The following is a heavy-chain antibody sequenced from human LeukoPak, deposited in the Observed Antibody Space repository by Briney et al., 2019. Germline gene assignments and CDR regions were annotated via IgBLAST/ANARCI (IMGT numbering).Heavy chain of an antibody. Sequence: SETLSLTCAVYGGSFSGYYWSWIRQSPGKGLEWIGEINHGGSTNYNPSLKSRVTISVDTSKKQFSLKLSSVTAADTAVYYCARAIRGVMIVYYYYGLDVWGQGTTVTVSS. D-gene: IGHD3-10*01. CDR3: ARAIRGVMIVYYYYGLDV. J-gene: IGHJ6*02. CDR2: INHGGST. CDR1: GGSFSGYY. V-gene: IGHV4-34*01.